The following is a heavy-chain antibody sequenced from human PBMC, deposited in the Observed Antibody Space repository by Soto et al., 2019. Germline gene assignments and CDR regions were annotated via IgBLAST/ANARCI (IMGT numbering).Heavy chain of an antibody. CDR3: ARRAASGRHFDH. CDR2: ISSSGNSM. CDR1: GFTFSSYS. V-gene: IGHV3-48*04. Sequence: VQLVESGGGLVQPGGSLRLSCAASGFTFSSYSMNWVRQAPGKGLEWVSYISSSGNSMYYADSVKGRFTVSRDNAENSLYLQMNSLRAEDTAVYYCARRAASGRHFDHWGQGTLVSVSS. J-gene: IGHJ4*02. D-gene: IGHD6-13*01.